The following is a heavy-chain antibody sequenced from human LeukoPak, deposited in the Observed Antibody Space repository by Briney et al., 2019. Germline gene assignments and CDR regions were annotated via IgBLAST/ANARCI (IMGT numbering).Heavy chain of an antibody. CDR1: DGSTTGYY. CDR2: VYYTGRT. V-gene: IGHV4-59*08. Sequence: SETLSLTCSVSDGSTTGYYWSWIRQPPGKGLEWIAYVYYTGRTLYNPSLESRVTISVDTSKTQFSLTVTSVTAADTAVYYCARHMSVSYDAFDLWGRGTTATVSS. J-gene: IGHJ3*01. D-gene: IGHD3-10*01. CDR3: ARHMSVSYDAFDL.